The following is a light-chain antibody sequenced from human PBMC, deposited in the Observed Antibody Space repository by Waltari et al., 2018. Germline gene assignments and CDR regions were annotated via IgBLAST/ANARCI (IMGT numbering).Light chain of an antibody. CDR3: SSYTSSSTVV. Sequence: QSALTQPPSVSESPGQSVTISCTGNSSDVGSYNRVSWYQQPPGTAPKLMIYEVSNRPSGVPDRFSGSKSGNTASLTISGLQAEDEADYYCSSYTSSSTVVFGGGTKLTVL. J-gene: IGLJ2*01. V-gene: IGLV2-18*02. CDR1: SSDVGSYNR. CDR2: EVS.